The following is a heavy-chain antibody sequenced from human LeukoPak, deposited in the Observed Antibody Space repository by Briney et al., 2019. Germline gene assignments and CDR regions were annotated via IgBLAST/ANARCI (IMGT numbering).Heavy chain of an antibody. D-gene: IGHD6-6*01. CDR2: INHSGST. V-gene: IGHV4-34*01. CDR3: ARGLQYSSPTAGY. J-gene: IGHJ4*02. CDR1: GFTFSSYS. Sequence: GSLRLSCAASGFTFSSYSMNWVRQPPGKGLEWIGEINHSGSTNYNPSLKSRVTISVDTSKNQFSLKLSSVTAADTAVYYCARGLQYSSPTAGYWGQGTLVTVSS.